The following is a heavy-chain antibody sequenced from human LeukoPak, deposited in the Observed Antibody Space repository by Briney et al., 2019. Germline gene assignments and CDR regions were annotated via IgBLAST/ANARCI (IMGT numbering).Heavy chain of an antibody. CDR2: ISSSSSYI. D-gene: IGHD2-2*02. J-gene: IGHJ4*02. CDR1: GFTFSSYS. V-gene: IGHV3-21*04. CDR3: AKVVVVVPAAIIGGYFDY. Sequence: GGSLRLSCAASGFTFSSYSMNWVRQAPGKGLEWVSSISSSSSYIYYADSVKGRFTISRDNSKNTLYLQMNSLRAEDTAVYYCAKVVVVVPAAIIGGYFDYWGQGTLVTVSS.